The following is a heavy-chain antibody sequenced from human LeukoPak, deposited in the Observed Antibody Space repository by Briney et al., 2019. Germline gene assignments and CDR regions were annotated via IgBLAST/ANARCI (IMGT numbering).Heavy chain of an antibody. CDR3: ARDISGSNGVGDY. CDR2: ISSAGSTK. V-gene: IGHV3-48*03. CDR1: GFTFKNYG. D-gene: IGHD2-8*01. J-gene: IGHJ4*02. Sequence: GSLRLSCAASGFTFKNYGMNWVRQAPGKGLEWVSYISSAGSTKYYADSVKGRFTISRDNAKSSLFLQMSSLRAEDTAVYFCARDISGSNGVGDYWGQGSLVTVSS.